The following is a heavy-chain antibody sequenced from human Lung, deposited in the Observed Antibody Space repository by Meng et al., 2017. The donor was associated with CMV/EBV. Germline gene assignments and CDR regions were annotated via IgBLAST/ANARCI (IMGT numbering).Heavy chain of an antibody. CDR1: GFTFDDYV. CDR3: TRIYDFWSGSKGSAFDI. D-gene: IGHD3-3*01. CDR2: INWNGGST. Sequence: GASLRLXXAAPGFTFDDYVMSLVRQAPGKGLEWVSGINWNGGSTGYADSVKGRFTISRDNAKNSLYLQMNSLRAEDTALYYCTRIYDFWSGSKGSAFDIWGQGTXVTVSS. J-gene: IGHJ3*02. V-gene: IGHV3-20*03.